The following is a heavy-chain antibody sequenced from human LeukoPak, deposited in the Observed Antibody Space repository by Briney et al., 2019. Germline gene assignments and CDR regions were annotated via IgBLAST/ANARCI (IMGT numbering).Heavy chain of an antibody. Sequence: GGSLRLSCAASGFTFRSYAMSWARQAPGKGVQWVSAISGSGGDTYDADSVKGRFTISRDNSKNTLYLQMNSLRAEDTGVYYCAKDTSVARYCTNDICSPFDYWGQGTLVTVSS. CDR3: AKDTSVARYCTNDICSPFDY. V-gene: IGHV3-23*01. J-gene: IGHJ4*02. CDR1: GFTFRSYA. D-gene: IGHD2-8*01. CDR2: ISGSGGDT.